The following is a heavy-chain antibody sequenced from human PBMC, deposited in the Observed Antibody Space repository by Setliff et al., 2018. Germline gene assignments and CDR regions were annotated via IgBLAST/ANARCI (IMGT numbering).Heavy chain of an antibody. Sequence: PSETLSLTCTVSGDSITSGSVYWSWIRQPAGKGLEWIATIYHKGRTYFNPSLQSRVTMSLDRSKNQFSLRLTSVTASDTAVYYCASPRRDDLDSPFDPFDIWGHGTRVTVSS. J-gene: IGHJ3*02. CDR3: ASPRRDDLDSPFDPFDI. CDR2: IYHKGRT. D-gene: IGHD3-3*01. CDR1: GDSITSGSVY. V-gene: IGHV4-39*07.